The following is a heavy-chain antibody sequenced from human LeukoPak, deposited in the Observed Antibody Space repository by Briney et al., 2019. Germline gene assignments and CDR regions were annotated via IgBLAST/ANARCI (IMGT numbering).Heavy chain of an antibody. V-gene: IGHV4-34*01. Sequence: SETLSLTCAVYGGSFSGYYWSWIRQPPGKGLEWIGEINHSGSTNYNPSLKSRVTISVDTSKNQFSLKLSSVTAADTVVYYCARGGSEFDYWGQGTLVTVSS. CDR3: ARGGSEFDY. CDR2: INHSGST. J-gene: IGHJ4*02. CDR1: GGSFSGYY. D-gene: IGHD1-26*01.